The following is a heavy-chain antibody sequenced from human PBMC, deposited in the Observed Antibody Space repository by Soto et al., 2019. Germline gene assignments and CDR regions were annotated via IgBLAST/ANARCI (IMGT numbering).Heavy chain of an antibody. J-gene: IGHJ4*02. CDR2: IYYSGST. V-gene: IGHV4-39*07. Sequence: SETLSLTCTVSGGSISSSSYYWGWIRQPPGKGLEWIGSIYYSGSTYYNPSLKSRVTISVDTSKNQFSLKLSSVTAADTAVYYCARALSYNDYVWGSYRYYFDYWGQGTLVTVSS. D-gene: IGHD3-16*02. CDR1: GGSISSSSYY. CDR3: ARALSYNDYVWGSYRYYFDY.